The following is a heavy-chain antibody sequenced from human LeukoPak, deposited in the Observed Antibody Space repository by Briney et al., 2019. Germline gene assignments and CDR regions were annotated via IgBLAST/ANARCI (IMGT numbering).Heavy chain of an antibody. CDR3: AKWGDYDILTGYYVSDF. D-gene: IGHD3-9*01. J-gene: IGHJ4*02. CDR2: IAGSGDTT. CDR1: GFIFRNYA. V-gene: IGHV3-23*01. Sequence: GASLRLSCAASGFIFRNYAMSWVRQAPGKGLEWVSAIAGSGDTTYYADSVKGRFTISRDNSKNTLYVEMNTLRAEDTAVYYCAKWGDYDILTGYYVSDFWGQGTLVTVSS.